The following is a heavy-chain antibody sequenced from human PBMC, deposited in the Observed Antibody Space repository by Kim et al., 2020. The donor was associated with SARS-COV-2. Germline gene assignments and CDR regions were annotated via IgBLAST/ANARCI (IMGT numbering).Heavy chain of an antibody. V-gene: IGHV1-46*01. D-gene: IGHD3-9*01. J-gene: IGHJ4*02. CDR3: ARDVSLRYFDWPTNYFDY. Sequence: QGRVTMTRDTSTSTVYMELSSLRSEDTAVYYCARDVSLRYFDWPTNYFDYWGQGTLVTVSS.